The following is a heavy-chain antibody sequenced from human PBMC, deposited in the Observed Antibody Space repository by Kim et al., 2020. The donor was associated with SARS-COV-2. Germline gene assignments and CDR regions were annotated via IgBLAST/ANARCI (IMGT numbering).Heavy chain of an antibody. CDR2: ISYSGTP. V-gene: IGHV4-39*01. CDR1: GDSITSSGSY. CDR3: ARHDTYGPPTY. Sequence: SETLSLTCSVSGDSITSSGSYWAWIRQPPGKGLEWVASISYSGTPFYNSSLESRITISRDTSKNQFSLKVTSVTAADTAAYYCARHDTYGPPTYWGQGAL. J-gene: IGHJ4*02. D-gene: IGHD5-18*01.